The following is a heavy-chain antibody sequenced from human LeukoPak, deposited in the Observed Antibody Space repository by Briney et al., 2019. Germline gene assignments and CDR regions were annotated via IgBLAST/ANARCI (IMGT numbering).Heavy chain of an antibody. CDR3: ARDMVRGVPLP. V-gene: IGHV4-59*01. Sequence: SETLSLTCTVSGDSISSYYWSWIRQPPGKGLEWIGYIYYSGSTNYNPSLKSRVTISVDTSKNQFSLKLSSVTAADTAVYYCARDMVRGVPLPWGQGTLVTVSS. CDR1: GDSISSYY. D-gene: IGHD3-10*01. J-gene: IGHJ5*02. CDR2: IYYSGST.